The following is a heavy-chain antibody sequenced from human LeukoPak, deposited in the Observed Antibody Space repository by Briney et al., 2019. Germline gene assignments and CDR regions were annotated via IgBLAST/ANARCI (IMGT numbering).Heavy chain of an antibody. Sequence: PGESLKISCKGSGYSFTSYWIGWVRQRPGKGLEWMGIIYPGDSDTRYSPSFQGQVTISADKSISTAYLQWSSLKASDTAMYYCARMVAGYYYGMDVWGQGTTVTVSS. D-gene: IGHD6-19*01. CDR1: GYSFTSYW. CDR2: IYPGDSDT. V-gene: IGHV5-51*01. CDR3: ARMVAGYYYGMDV. J-gene: IGHJ6*02.